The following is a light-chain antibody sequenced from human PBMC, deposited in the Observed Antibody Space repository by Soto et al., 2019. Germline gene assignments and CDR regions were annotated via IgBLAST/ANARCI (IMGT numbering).Light chain of an antibody. J-gene: IGLJ2*01. CDR3: LLSYSGARAGVV. V-gene: IGLV7-46*01. CDR2: DTS. Sequence: QAVVTQEPSLTVSPGGTVTLTCGSITGAVTSGHYPYWFQQKPGQAPRTLIYDTSDKHSWTPARFSGSLLGGKAALTLSGAQPEDEAEYYCLLSYSGARAGVVFGGGTKLTVL. CDR1: TGAVTSGHY.